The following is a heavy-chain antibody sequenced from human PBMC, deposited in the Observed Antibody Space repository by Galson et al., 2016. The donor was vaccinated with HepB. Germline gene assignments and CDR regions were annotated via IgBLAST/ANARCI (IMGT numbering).Heavy chain of an antibody. J-gene: IGHJ4*02. D-gene: IGHD2-21*01. CDR1: GCTFSSYS. CDR3: ATFGIDWGISL. V-gene: IGHV3-21*01. Sequence: SLRLSCAASGCTFSSYSMHWVRQAPGKGLEWVSFISSSSSYIYSADSVKGRFTISRDNAENTMYLQMNSLRVEDTAVYYCATFGIDWGISLWGQGTRVTVSS. CDR2: ISSSSSYI.